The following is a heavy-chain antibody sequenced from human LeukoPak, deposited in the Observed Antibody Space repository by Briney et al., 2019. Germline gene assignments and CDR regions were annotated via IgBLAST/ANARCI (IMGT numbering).Heavy chain of an antibody. D-gene: IGHD6-19*01. Sequence: VASVKVSCKASGGTFSSYAISWVRQAPGQGLEWMGGIIPIFGTASYAQKFQGRVTITTDESTSTAYMELSSLRSEDTAVYYCARERSAYSSGWYSAFDIWGQGTMVTVSS. CDR3: ARERSAYSSGWYSAFDI. V-gene: IGHV1-69*05. J-gene: IGHJ3*02. CDR1: GGTFSSYA. CDR2: IIPIFGTA.